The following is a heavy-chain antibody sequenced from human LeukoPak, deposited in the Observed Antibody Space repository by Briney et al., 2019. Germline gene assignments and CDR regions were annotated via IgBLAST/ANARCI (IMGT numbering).Heavy chain of an antibody. CDR3: ARREYCSNTSCYAGRYGMDV. V-gene: IGHV1-18*01. Sequence: ASVKVSCKASGYTFTSYGISWVRQAPGQGLEWMGWISAYNGNTNYAQKLQGRVTMTTDTSTSTAYMELRSLRSDDTAVYYCARREYCSNTSCYAGRYGMDVWGQGTTVTVSS. CDR2: ISAYNGNT. D-gene: IGHD2-2*01. J-gene: IGHJ6*02. CDR1: GYTFTSYG.